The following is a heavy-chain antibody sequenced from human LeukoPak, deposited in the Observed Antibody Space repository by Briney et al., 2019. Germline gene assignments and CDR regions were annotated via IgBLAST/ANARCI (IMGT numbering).Heavy chain of an antibody. J-gene: IGHJ3*01. Sequence: PGGSLRLSCAASGFSLSSYEVNWVRQAPGKGLEWVSYISTSGSTKYYGDSVKGRFTISRDNAENSLYLQMNSLRAEDTAVYYCAKSYSSGSWGQGTMVTVSS. V-gene: IGHV3-48*03. CDR3: AKSYSSGS. CDR2: ISTSGSTK. D-gene: IGHD6-19*01. CDR1: GFSLSSYE.